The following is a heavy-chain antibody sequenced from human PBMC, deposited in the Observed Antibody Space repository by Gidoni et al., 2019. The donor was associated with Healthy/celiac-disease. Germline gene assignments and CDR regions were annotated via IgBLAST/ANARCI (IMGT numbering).Heavy chain of an antibody. V-gene: IGHV4-61*02. Sequence: QVQLQESGPGLVKPSQTLSLTCTASGGSISSGSYYWSWSRQPAGKGREWIGRIYTSGSTNYNPSLKSRVTISVDTSKNQFSLKLSSVTAADTAVYYCARGIALGSYYFDYWGQGTLVTVSS. D-gene: IGHD6-13*01. CDR2: IYTSGST. CDR1: GGSISSGSYY. CDR3: ARGIALGSYYFDY. J-gene: IGHJ4*02.